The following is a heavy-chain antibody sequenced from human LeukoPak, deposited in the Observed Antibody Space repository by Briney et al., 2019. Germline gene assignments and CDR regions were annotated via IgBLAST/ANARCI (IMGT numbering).Heavy chain of an antibody. D-gene: IGHD5-12*01. V-gene: IGHV1-24*01. J-gene: IGHJ4*02. CDR1: GYTFTSYY. CDR3: ATGRYSGYEIDY. Sequence: ASVKVSCKASGYTFTSYYMHWVRQAPGKGLEWMGGFDPEDGETIYAQKFQGRVTMTEDTSTDTAYMELSSLRSEDTAVYYCATGRYSGYEIDYWGQGTLVTVSS. CDR2: FDPEDGET.